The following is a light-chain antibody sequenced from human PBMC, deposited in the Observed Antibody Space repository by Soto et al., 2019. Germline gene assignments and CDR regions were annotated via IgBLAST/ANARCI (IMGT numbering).Light chain of an antibody. Sequence: DIQITQSPSSLSASVVDRVTITFLASQRISSYLNWYQQKPGKAPNLLIWDASTLQSGVPSRFSGSGSGTDFTLTISRLEPEDFVVFYCYKYGSTPPKFGQGTKVDIK. CDR3: YKYGSTPPK. J-gene: IGKJ1*01. V-gene: IGKV1-39*01. CDR1: QRISSY. CDR2: DAS.